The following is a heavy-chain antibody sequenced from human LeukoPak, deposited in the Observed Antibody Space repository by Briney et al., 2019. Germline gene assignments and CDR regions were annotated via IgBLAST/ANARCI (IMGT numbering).Heavy chain of an antibody. J-gene: IGHJ5*02. CDR2: IYSGGST. Sequence: GGSLRLSCAVSGFTVGGDYMSWVRQAPGKGLEWVSVIYSGGSTHYADSVKGRFTISRDNSKNTLYLQMNSLRVEDTAVYYCARHDWFDPWGQGALVTVSS. V-gene: IGHV3-53*01. CDR3: ARHDWFDP. CDR1: GFTVGGDY.